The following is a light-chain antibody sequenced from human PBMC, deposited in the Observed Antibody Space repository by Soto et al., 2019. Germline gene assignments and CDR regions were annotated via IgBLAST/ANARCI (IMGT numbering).Light chain of an antibody. CDR2: DAS. J-gene: IGKJ3*01. V-gene: IGKV1-39*01. CDR1: RSIGNS. CDR3: QQTYTAPSFT. Sequence: DIQMTQSPSSLSASVGDRVTITCRASRSIGNSLNWYQQKHGKAPNLLIYDASSLKGGVPSRFSGSGSGTDFTLTITSLQPEDFATFYCQQTYTAPSFTFGPGTKVDIK.